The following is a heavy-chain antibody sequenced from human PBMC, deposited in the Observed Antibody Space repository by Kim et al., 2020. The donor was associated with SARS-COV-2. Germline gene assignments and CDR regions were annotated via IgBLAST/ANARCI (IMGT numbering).Heavy chain of an antibody. Sequence: SETLSLTCTVSGGSISSGGYYWSWIRQHPGKGLEWIGYIYYSGSTYYNPSLKSRVTISVYTSKNQFSLKLSSVTAADTAVYYCARASMIVVVIDAFDIWGQGTMVTVSS. CDR3: ARASMIVVVIDAFDI. CDR1: GGSISSGGYY. CDR2: IYYSGST. J-gene: IGHJ3*02. V-gene: IGHV4-31*03. D-gene: IGHD3-22*01.